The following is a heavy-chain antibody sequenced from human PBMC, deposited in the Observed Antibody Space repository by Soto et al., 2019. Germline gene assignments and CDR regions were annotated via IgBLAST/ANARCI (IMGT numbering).Heavy chain of an antibody. V-gene: IGHV3-30*02. CDR3: AKLDLVATRSHDAFDI. J-gene: IGHJ3*02. D-gene: IGHD5-12*01. Sequence: GGSLRLSCAASRFTFSSYGMHWVRQAPGKGLEWVAVIWYDGSNKYYADSVKGRFTISRDNSKNTLYLQMNSLRAEDTAVYYCAKLDLVATRSHDAFDIWGQGTMVTVS. CDR2: IWYDGSNK. CDR1: RFTFSSYG.